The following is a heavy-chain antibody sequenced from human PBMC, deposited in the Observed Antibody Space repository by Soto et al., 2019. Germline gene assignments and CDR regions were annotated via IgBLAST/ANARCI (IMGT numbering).Heavy chain of an antibody. V-gene: IGHV1-69*02. CDR2: IIPILGIA. CDR3: AMTARGGYCSSTSCYEVDY. Sequence: SVKVSCKASGGTFSSYTISWLRQAPGQGLEWMGRIIPILGIANYAQKFQGRVTITADKSTSTAYMELSSLRSEDTAVYYCAMTARGGYCSSTSCYEVDYWGQGTLVTVSS. CDR1: GGTFSSYT. J-gene: IGHJ4*02. D-gene: IGHD2-2*03.